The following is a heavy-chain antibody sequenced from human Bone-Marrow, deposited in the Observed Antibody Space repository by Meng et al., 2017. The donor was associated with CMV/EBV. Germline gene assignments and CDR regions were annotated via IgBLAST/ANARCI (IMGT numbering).Heavy chain of an antibody. CDR1: GFTFSSYW. Sequence: GESLKISCAASGFTFSSYWMHWVRQAPGKGLVWVSRINSDGSSTSYADSVKGRFTISRDNSKNTLYLQMNSLRAEDTAVYYCAKPAVYSSSWYSHYYYGMDVWGQGTTVTVSS. V-gene: IGHV3-74*01. CDR3: AKPAVYSSSWYSHYYYGMDV. J-gene: IGHJ6*02. CDR2: INSDGSST. D-gene: IGHD6-13*01.